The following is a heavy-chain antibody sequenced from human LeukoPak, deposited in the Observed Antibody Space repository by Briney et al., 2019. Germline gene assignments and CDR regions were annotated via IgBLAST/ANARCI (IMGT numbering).Heavy chain of an antibody. J-gene: IGHJ4*02. Sequence: GGSLRLSCAASEFTFNNHDMNWVRQAPGKGLEWVSGISPSGDVTSYADSVKGRFTISRDNSKNTLYLEVISLTAEDTAVYYCAKDDAWLRFGEWSQGTLVTVSS. D-gene: IGHD3-10*01. V-gene: IGHV3-23*01. CDR3: AKDDAWLRFGE. CDR1: EFTFNNHD. CDR2: ISPSGDVT.